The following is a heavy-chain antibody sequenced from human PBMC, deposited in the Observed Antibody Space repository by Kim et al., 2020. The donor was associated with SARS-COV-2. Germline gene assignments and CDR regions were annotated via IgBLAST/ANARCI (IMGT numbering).Heavy chain of an antibody. CDR3: ASHRPPGATVFDY. J-gene: IGHJ4*02. CDR2: ISSSSSYT. V-gene: IGHV3-11*06. D-gene: IGHD1-26*01. CDR1: GFTFSDYY. Sequence: GGSLRLSCAASGFTFSDYYMSWIRQAPGKGLEWVSYISSSSSYTNYADSVKGRFTISRDNAKNSLYLQMNSLRAEDTAVYYCASHRPPGATVFDYWGQGTLVTVSS.